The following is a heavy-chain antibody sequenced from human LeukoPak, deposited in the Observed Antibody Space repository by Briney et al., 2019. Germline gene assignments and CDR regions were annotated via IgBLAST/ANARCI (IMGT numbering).Heavy chain of an antibody. D-gene: IGHD3-16*01. CDR3: ARRTGGEALDY. V-gene: IGHV3-30-3*01. J-gene: IGHJ4*02. CDR1: GFTFSSYA. CDR2: ISYDGSNK. Sequence: QPGGSLRLSCAASGFTFSSYAMHWVRQAPGKGLEWVAVISYDGSNKYYADSVKGRFTISRDNSKNTLYLQMNSLRAEDTAVYYCARRTGGEALDYWGQGTLVTVSS.